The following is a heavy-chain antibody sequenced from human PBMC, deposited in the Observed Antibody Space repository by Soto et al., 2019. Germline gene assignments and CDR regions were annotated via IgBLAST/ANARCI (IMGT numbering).Heavy chain of an antibody. Sequence: QVQLQESGPGLVKPSHTLSLTCTVSGGSISSGGYYWSWIRQHPGKGLEWIGYIYYSGSTYYNPSLKSRVTISVDTSKNQFSLKLSSVTAADTAVYYCARSPQVGVATISVVDYWGQGTLVTVSS. CDR2: IYYSGST. J-gene: IGHJ4*02. V-gene: IGHV4-31*03. CDR1: GGSISSGGYY. D-gene: IGHD5-12*01. CDR3: ARSPQVGVATISVVDY.